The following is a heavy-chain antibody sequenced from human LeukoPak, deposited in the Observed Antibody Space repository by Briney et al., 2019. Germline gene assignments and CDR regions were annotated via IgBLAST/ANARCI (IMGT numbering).Heavy chain of an antibody. CDR3: ARAGTPPYYYYYMDV. CDR2: IYHSGST. J-gene: IGHJ6*03. D-gene: IGHD1-14*01. CDR1: GYSISSGYY. V-gene: IGHV4-38-2*02. Sequence: SETLSLTCTVSGYSISSGYYWGWIRQPPGKGLEWIGSIYHSGSTYYNPSLKNRVTISVDTSKNQFSLKLSSVTAADTAVYYCARAGTPPYYYYYMDVWGKGTTVTVSS.